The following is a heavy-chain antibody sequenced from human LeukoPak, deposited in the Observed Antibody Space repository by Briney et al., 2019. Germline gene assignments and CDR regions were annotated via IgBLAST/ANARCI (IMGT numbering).Heavy chain of an antibody. CDR1: GYTFTGYY. Sequence: ASVNVSFKASGYTFTGYYMHWVRQAPGQGLEWMGWINTNSGGTNYAQKFQGRVTMTRDTSISTAYMELSRPRSEDTAVYYCARLESSGYYYSFDYWGQGTLVTVSS. CDR2: INTNSGGT. D-gene: IGHD3-22*01. CDR3: ARLESSGYYYSFDY. J-gene: IGHJ4*02. V-gene: IGHV1-2*02.